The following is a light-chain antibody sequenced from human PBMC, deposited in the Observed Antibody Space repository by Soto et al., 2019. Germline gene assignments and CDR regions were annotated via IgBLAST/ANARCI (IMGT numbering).Light chain of an antibody. V-gene: IGKV3-20*01. CDR2: GAS. J-gene: IGKJ1*01. CDR1: QSVRSNF. CDR3: QQYSSLWT. Sequence: EIVFAQSSGTPSFSPGGRGTPSRRASQSVRSNFLAWYQQRPGQAPRLLIYGASNRATGIPDRFSGSGSGTDFTLTISRLEPEDFAVYYCQQYSSLWTFGQGTKVDIK.